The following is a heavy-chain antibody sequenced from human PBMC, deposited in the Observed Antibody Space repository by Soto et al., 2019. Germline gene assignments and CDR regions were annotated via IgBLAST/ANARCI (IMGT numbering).Heavy chain of an antibody. CDR1: GYVFPSYD. Sequence: QVQLAQSGAEVKKPGASVRVSCKASGYVFPSYDITWVRQAPGHGLEWMGWVNPGSGYKGYAQNFQGRVTLTRNMSISTVYMELSSLRSEDTAVYYCARADPRHYYMDVWGKGTTVTVSS. V-gene: IGHV1-8*01. CDR2: VNPGSGYK. CDR3: ARADPRHYYMDV. J-gene: IGHJ6*03.